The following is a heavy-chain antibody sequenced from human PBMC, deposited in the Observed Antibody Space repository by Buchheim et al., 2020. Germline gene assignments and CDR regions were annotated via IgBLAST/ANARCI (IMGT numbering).Heavy chain of an antibody. Sequence: QVQLVESGGGVVQPGRSLRLSCAASGFTFSSYAMHWVRQAPGKGLEWVAVISYDGSNKYYADSVKGRFTISRDNSKNTLYLQMNSLRAGDTAVYYCARDFLQWLVPVGYYYYYYGMDVWGQGTT. J-gene: IGHJ6*02. V-gene: IGHV3-30-3*01. CDR1: GFTFSSYA. D-gene: IGHD6-19*01. CDR3: ARDFLQWLVPVGYYYYYYGMDV. CDR2: ISYDGSNK.